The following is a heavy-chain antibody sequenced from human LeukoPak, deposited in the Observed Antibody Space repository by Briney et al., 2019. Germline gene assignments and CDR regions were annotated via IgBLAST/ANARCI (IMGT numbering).Heavy chain of an antibody. CDR1: GFSFSSHW. J-gene: IGHJ4*02. V-gene: IGHV3-7*05. D-gene: IGHD3-3*01. Sequence: GGSLRLSCAASGFSFSSHWMFWVRQAPGRGLEWVANIKQDGSEKYYVDSVKGRFTISRDNAKNSLYLQMNSLRAEDTALYYCARYYDFWSSIDYWGQGTLVTVSS. CDR3: ARYYDFWSSIDY. CDR2: IKQDGSEK.